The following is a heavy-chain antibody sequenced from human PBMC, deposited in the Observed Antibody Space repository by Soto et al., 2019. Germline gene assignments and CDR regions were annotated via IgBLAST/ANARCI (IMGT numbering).Heavy chain of an antibody. CDR2: IDHSGST. CDR1: GGSFSGYY. CDR3: ARTIAARRTYYYYYYGMDV. D-gene: IGHD6-6*01. J-gene: IGHJ6*02. V-gene: IGHV4-34*01. Sequence: PSETLSLTCAVYGGSFSGYYWSWIRQPPGKGLEWIGEIDHSGSTNYNPSLKSRVTISVDTSKNQLSLKLSSVTAADTAVYYCARTIAARRTYYYYYYGMDVWGQGTTVTVSS.